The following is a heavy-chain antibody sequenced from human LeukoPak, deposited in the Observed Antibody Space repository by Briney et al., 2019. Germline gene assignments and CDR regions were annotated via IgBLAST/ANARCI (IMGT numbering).Heavy chain of an antibody. CDR3: AKDPTHRSAQWLVGSYFDY. CDR1: GFTFSAFG. V-gene: IGHV3-30*18. Sequence: PGRSLRLSCAASGFTFSAFGMHWVRQAPGKGLEWLAVISYDANNKYYADSVKGRFTISRDNSKNTLYLQMDSLRAEDTAVYYCAKDPTHRSAQWLVGSYFDYWGQGSLVTVSS. CDR2: ISYDANNK. D-gene: IGHD6-19*01. J-gene: IGHJ4*02.